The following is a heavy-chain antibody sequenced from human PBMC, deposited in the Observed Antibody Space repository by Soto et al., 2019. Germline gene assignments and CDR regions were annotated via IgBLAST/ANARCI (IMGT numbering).Heavy chain of an antibody. D-gene: IGHD2-15*01. CDR2: ISHLENT. J-gene: IGHJ4*02. CDR1: GASISYGGFS. CDR3: ARGGSYVSFDY. V-gene: IGHV4-30-2*01. Sequence: QLQLQESGSGVVKTSETLSLTCTVSGASISYGGFSWSWIRQAPGKGLEWIGYISHLENTYLHPSFKSRLTMSIDRTRNQFSLKVSSVTAADMGLCYCARGGSYVSFDYWGQVVLFTVS.